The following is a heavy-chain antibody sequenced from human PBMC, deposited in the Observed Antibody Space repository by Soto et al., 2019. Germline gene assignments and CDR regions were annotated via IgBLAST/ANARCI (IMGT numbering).Heavy chain of an antibody. CDR1: GGSISSYY. V-gene: IGHV4-59*08. CDR3: ARHLDPSDWFDP. J-gene: IGHJ5*02. Sequence: SETLSLTCTVSGGSISSYYWSWIRQPPGKGLEWIGCIYYSGSTNYNPSLKSRVTISVDTSKNQFSLKLSSVTAADTAVYYCARHLDPSDWFDPWGQGTLVTVSS. CDR2: IYYSGST. D-gene: IGHD6-6*01.